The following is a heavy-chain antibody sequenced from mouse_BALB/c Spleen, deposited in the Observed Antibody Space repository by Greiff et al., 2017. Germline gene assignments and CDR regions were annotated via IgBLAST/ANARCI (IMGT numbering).Heavy chain of an antibody. CDR1: GYTFTSYY. CDR2: INPSNGGT. CDR3: TRSYDGY. V-gene: IGHV1S81*02. Sequence: VKLMESGAELVKPGASVKLSCKASGYTFTSYYMYWVKQRPGQGLEWIGEINPSNGGTNFNEKFKSKATLTVDKSSSTAYMQLSSQTSEDSAVYYCTRSYDGYWGQGTTLTVSS. D-gene: IGHD2-3*01. J-gene: IGHJ2*01.